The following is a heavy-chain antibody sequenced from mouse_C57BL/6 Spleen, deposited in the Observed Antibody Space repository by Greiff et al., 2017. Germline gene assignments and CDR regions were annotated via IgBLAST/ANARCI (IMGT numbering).Heavy chain of an antibody. Sequence: VQLQQPGAELVKPGASVKLSCKASGYTFTSYWMHWVKQRPGQGLEWIGMIHPNSGSTNYNEKFKSKATLTVDKSSSTAYMQLSSLTSEDSAVXYCASYDYDEGWFADWGQGTLVTVSA. CDR2: IHPNSGST. J-gene: IGHJ3*01. V-gene: IGHV1-64*01. CDR1: GYTFTSYW. D-gene: IGHD2-4*01. CDR3: ASYDYDEGWFAD.